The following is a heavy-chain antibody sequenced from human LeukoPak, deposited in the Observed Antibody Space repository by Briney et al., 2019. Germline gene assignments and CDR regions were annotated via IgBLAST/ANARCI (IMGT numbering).Heavy chain of an antibody. CDR2: IYYSGST. Sequence: SQTLSLTCTVSGGSISSYYCSWIRPPPGKGLEWIGYIYYSGSTNYNPSLKSRVTISVDTSKNQFALKLSSVTAADTAVYYCARDSGGFAINWFDPWGQGTLVTVSS. V-gene: IGHV4-59*01. CDR3: ARDSGGFAINWFDP. J-gene: IGHJ5*02. D-gene: IGHD4-23*01. CDR1: GGSISSYY.